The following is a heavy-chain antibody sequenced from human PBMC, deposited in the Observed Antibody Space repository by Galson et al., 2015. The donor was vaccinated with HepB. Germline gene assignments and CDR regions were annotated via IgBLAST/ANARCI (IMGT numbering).Heavy chain of an antibody. CDR2: INPNTGGT. Sequence: SVKVSCKASGYTFTCYYIHWLRQAPGQGLERMGWINPNTGGTNYAQTFQGRITMARDASITTAYMELSRLRSDDTAVYYCASPRRDGYNSLDYDCWGQGTLVTVSS. CDR1: GYTFTCYY. V-gene: IGHV1-2*02. CDR3: ASPRRDGYNSLDYDC. J-gene: IGHJ4*02. D-gene: IGHD5-24*01.